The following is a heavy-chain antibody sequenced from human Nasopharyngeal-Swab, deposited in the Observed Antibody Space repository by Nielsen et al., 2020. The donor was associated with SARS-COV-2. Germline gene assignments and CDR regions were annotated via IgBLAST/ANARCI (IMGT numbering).Heavy chain of an antibody. V-gene: IGHV1-24*01. J-gene: IGHJ5*02. Sequence: ASVKVSCKVSGYTLTELSMHWVRQAPGKGLEWMGGFDPEDGETIYAQKFQGRVTMTEDTSTDTAYMELSSLRSEDTAVYYCATGTPPRLYCTNGVCYGGGWFDPWGQGTLVTVSS. CDR3: ATGTPPRLYCTNGVCYGGGWFDP. D-gene: IGHD2-8*01. CDR2: FDPEDGET. CDR1: GYTLTELS.